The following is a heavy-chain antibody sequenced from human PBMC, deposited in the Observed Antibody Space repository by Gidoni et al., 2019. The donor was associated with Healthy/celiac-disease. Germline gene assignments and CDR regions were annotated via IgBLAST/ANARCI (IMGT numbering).Heavy chain of an antibody. J-gene: IGHJ4*02. D-gene: IGHD2-21*02. Sequence: SLRLSCVASGFNFSTDWMNWVRQAPGKGLAWVGRIKSKTEGGTTDYAAPVKDRFTISRDDSKNTLFRQMSGLHTEDSAVYYCSTDCGCDCGGFDFWGQGTLVTVSS. CDR1: GFNFSTDW. V-gene: IGHV3-15*07. CDR3: STDCGCDCGGFDF. CDR2: IKSKTEGGTT.